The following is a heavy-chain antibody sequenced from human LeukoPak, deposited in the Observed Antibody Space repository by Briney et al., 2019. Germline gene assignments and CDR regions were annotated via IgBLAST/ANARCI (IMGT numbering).Heavy chain of an antibody. CDR2: INAGNGNT. V-gene: IGHV1-3*01. CDR3: ARGLPATLLDY. Sequence: ASVKVSCKASGHTFTSYAMHWVRQAPGQRLEWMGWINAGNGNTKYSQKFQGRVTITRDTSAGTAYMELSSLRSEDTAVYYCARGLPATLLDYWGQGTLVTVSS. D-gene: IGHD2-2*01. CDR1: GHTFTSYA. J-gene: IGHJ4*02.